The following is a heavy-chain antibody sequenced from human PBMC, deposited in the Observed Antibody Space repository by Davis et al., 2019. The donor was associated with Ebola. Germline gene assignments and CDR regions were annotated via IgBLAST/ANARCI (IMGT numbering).Heavy chain of an antibody. D-gene: IGHD1-26*01. V-gene: IGHV5-10-1*01. CDR3: ASQWEQYYLDY. J-gene: IGHJ4*02. CDR2: IDPSDSYT. CDR1: GYSFTSYW. Sequence: GGSLRLSCKGSGYSFTSYWISWVRQMPGKGLEWMGRIDPSDSYTKYSPSFQGHVTIPADKSISTAYLQWSSLKASDTAMYYCASQWEQYYLDYWGQGTLVTVSS.